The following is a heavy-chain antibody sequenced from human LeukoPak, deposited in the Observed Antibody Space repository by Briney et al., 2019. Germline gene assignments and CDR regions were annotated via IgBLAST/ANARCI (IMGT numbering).Heavy chain of an antibody. CDR1: GFTFSSYG. V-gene: IGHV3-23*01. Sequence: GGSLRLSCAASGFTFSSYGMSWVRQAPGMGLEWVSGISGSGTSTYYADSVKGRFTISRDDSKNTLYLQMNSLRAEDTAVYYCAKDFSRGGSLGFDPWGQGTLVTVSS. CDR3: AKDFSRGGSLGFDP. CDR2: ISGSGTST. D-gene: IGHD1-26*01. J-gene: IGHJ5*02.